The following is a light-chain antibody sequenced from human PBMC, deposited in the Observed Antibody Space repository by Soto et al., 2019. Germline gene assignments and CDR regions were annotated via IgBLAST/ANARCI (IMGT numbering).Light chain of an antibody. J-gene: IGKJ3*01. V-gene: IGKV3-20*01. CDR3: QQFGSSPGFT. CDR2: GAS. CDR1: QSINSRY. Sequence: EIVLTQSPGTLSLSPGERATLSCRASQSINSRYLAWYQQKPGQAPRLLIYGASSMATGIPDRFSGSGSGTDFTITISRLEPEDFAVYYCQQFGSSPGFTFGPGTIVDIK.